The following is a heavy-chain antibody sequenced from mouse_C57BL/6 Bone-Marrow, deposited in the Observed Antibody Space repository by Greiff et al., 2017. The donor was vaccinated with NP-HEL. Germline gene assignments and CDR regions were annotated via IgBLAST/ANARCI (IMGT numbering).Heavy chain of an antibody. Sequence: EVQGVESGEGLVKPGGSLKLSCAASGFTFSSYAMSWVRQTPEKRLEWVAYISSGGDYIYYADTVKGRFTISRDNARNTLYLQMSSLKSEDTAMYYCTRDLGLRGRGYYFDYWGQGTTLTVSS. V-gene: IGHV5-9-1*02. CDR2: ISSGGDYI. CDR3: TRDLGLRGRGYYFDY. J-gene: IGHJ2*01. D-gene: IGHD2-4*01. CDR1: GFTFSSYA.